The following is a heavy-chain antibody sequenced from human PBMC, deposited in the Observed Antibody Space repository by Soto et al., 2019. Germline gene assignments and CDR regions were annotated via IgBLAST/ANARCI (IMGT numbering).Heavy chain of an antibody. V-gene: IGHV5-10-1*01. CDR3: ARSLPAYWKRWFDP. J-gene: IGHJ5*02. CDR2: IDPHNSQP. Sequence: ESLKISCNISGYTFISHCVRRVRQMPGKDLEWMGRIDPHNSQPNYSPSFQGQFTISVDTSISTGYLQWSRLKASDTAIYYCARSLPAYWKRWFDPPGQGTLGTVSS. CDR1: GYTFISHC. D-gene: IGHD3-16*01.